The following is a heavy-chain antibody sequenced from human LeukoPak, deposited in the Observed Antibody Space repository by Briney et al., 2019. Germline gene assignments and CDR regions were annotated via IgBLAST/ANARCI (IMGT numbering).Heavy chain of an antibody. J-gene: IGHJ4*02. D-gene: IGHD3-22*01. V-gene: IGHV3-23*01. CDR2: IDVTTGIS. CDR1: GFTFTAYS. Sequence: PGGSLNLSCAASGFTFTAYSMIGVGQAPGKGLEWVSTIDVTTGISYYADSVKGRFTISRDNFQNTLFLQLNSLRVDDTAVYYCAKVNYYHPYFWGQGTLVTVSS. CDR3: AKVNYYHPYF.